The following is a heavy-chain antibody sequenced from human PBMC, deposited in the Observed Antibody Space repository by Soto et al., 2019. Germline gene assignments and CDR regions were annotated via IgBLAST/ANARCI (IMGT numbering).Heavy chain of an antibody. CDR2: INPNSGGT. CDR3: AREGWAYCGGDCYSDY. Sequence: ASVKVSCKASGYTFTGYYMHWVRQAPGQGLEWMGWINPNSGGTNYAQKFQGWVTMTRDTSISTAYMELSRLRSDDTAVYYCAREGWAYCGGDCYSDYWGQGTLVTVSS. J-gene: IGHJ4*02. CDR1: GYTFTGYY. D-gene: IGHD2-21*01. V-gene: IGHV1-2*04.